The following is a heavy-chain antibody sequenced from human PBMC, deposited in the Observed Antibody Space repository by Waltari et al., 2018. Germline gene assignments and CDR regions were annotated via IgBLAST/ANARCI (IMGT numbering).Heavy chain of an antibody. CDR2: INKRGCA. D-gene: IGHD3-3*01. J-gene: IGHJ6*02. CDR3: AGGLGAICGVAVYYYYGIDV. CDR1: GGSFSGYY. V-gene: IGHV4-34*01. Sequence: QVQLQQWGAGLLKPSETLSLTCAVYGGSFSGYYWSWIRPPPGTGREWIGEINKRGCAKDTAPGSGRVSIAVGTCRSRFSLKRRSVTAADTAVYYGAGGLGAICGVAVYYYYGIDVWGQGTAVTVSS.